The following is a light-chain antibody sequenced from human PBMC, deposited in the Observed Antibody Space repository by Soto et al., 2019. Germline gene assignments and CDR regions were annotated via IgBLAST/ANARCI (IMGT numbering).Light chain of an antibody. CDR2: SNN. J-gene: IGLJ2*01. Sequence: QSVLTQPPSASGTPGQRVTISCSGSSSNIGSNTVTWYQQLPGTAPKLLIYSNNQRPSGVPDRFSGSKSGTSASLAISGLQSEDEADYYCAAWDDSLNGRMVFGGGTKLTVL. CDR1: SSNIGSNT. CDR3: AAWDDSLNGRMV. V-gene: IGLV1-44*01.